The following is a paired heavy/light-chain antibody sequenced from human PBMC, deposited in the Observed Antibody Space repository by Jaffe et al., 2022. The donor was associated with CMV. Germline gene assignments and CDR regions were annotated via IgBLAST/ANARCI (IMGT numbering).Light chain of an antibody. V-gene: IGKV2-28*01. Sequence: EIVMIQSPLSLSVTPGEPASISCRSSQSLLLRNGYNYLDWYLQKPGKSPQLLIYSGSTRASGVPDRFSGSGSGTDFTLKISRVEAEDVGIYYCMQALEMGFTFGPGTKVEIK. J-gene: IGKJ3*01. CDR3: MQALEMGFT. CDR1: QSLLLRNGYNY. CDR2: SGS.
Heavy chain of an antibody. J-gene: IGHJ6*02. CDR2: INWNSGTM. CDR3: AKSYLNYNYAMDV. Sequence: EVQLEESGGGLVQPGRSLRLSCAASGFTFDDHAMHWVRQVPGKGLEWVAGINWNSGTMDYADSVKGRFFVSRDNAKSALYLQMNSLRVEDTAFYFCAKSYLNYNYAMDVWGQGTTVTVSS. V-gene: IGHV3-9*01. CDR1: GFTFDDHA.